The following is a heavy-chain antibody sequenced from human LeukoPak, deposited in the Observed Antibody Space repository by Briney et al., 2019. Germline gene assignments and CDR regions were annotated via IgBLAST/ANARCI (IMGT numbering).Heavy chain of an antibody. CDR1: GGSISSGGYY. V-gene: IGHV4-30-2*01. CDR3: ASLEYSSSPTGFFDY. J-gene: IGHJ4*02. Sequence: SETLSLTCTVSGGSISSGGYYWSWIRQPPGKGLEWIGYIYHSGSTYYNPSLKSRVTISVDTSKNQFSLKLSSVTAADTAVYYCASLEYSSSPTGFFDYWGQGTLVTVSS. D-gene: IGHD6-6*01. CDR2: IYHSGST.